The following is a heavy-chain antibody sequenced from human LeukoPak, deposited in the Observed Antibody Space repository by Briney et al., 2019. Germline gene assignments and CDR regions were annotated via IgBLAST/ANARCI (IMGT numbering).Heavy chain of an antibody. D-gene: IGHD3-10*01. CDR2: INHSGST. CDR1: GGSFSGYY. Sequence: SETLSLTCAVYGGSFSGYYWSWIRQPPGKGLEWIGEINHSGSTNYNPSLKSRVTISVDTSKNRFSLKLSSVTAADTAVYYCARGTVRAFDIWGQGTMVTVSS. CDR3: ARGTVRAFDI. J-gene: IGHJ3*02. V-gene: IGHV4-34*01.